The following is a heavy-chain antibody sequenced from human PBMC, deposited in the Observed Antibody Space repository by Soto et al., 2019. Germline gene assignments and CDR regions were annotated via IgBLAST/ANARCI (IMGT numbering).Heavy chain of an antibody. CDR3: ARGDSGAFDL. CDR2: IHSDGSST. CDR1: GFTFSYYW. D-gene: IGHD1-26*01. J-gene: IGHJ3*01. V-gene: IGHV3-74*01. Sequence: EVQLVESGGGLVRPGGSLRLSCAASGFTFSYYWMHWVRQAPGKGLVWVSRIHSDGSSTTYAYFVKGRFIISRDNARNTVDLQMNSVRVEDTAVYYCARGDSGAFDLWGQGTVVTVSS.